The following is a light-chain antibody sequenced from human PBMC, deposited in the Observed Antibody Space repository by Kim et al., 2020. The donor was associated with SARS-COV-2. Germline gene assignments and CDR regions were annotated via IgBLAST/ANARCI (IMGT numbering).Light chain of an antibody. Sequence: SASVGYRFTISCQASHDISNYLNWYQQKPGNAPKLLIYDTSNLETGVPSRFSGSRSGTDFTFTISSLQPEDIATYYCQQYDNLPYTFGQGTKLDI. CDR2: DTS. CDR3: QQYDNLPYT. V-gene: IGKV1-33*01. J-gene: IGKJ2*01. CDR1: HDISNY.